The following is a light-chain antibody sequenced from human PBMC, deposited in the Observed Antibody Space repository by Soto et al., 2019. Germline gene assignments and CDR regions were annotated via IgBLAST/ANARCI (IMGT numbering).Light chain of an antibody. Sequence: DIQMTQSPSSLSASVGDRVTITCRASQGISNYLAWYQQKPGKVPKLLIYAASTLQSGVPPRFSGSGSGTDFTLTISSLPPEDVATYYCQKYNSAPLTFGQGTRLVIK. CDR2: AAS. V-gene: IGKV1-27*01. CDR3: QKYNSAPLT. CDR1: QGISNY. J-gene: IGKJ5*01.